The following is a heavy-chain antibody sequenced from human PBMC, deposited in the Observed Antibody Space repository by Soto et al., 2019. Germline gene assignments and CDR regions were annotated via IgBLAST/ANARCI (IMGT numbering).Heavy chain of an antibody. Sequence: GGSLRLSCAASGFTFNIYAMTWVRQAPGKGLEWVSTTGATGRTTYYADSVKGRFTISRDNSKNTLYLHMNSLRADDTAAYYCAKWHTYNYDSLAFSGFDCWGQGTQVTVSS. J-gene: IGHJ4*02. V-gene: IGHV3-23*01. D-gene: IGHD3-16*01. CDR3: AKWHTYNYDSLAFSGFDC. CDR1: GFTFNIYA. CDR2: TGATGRTT.